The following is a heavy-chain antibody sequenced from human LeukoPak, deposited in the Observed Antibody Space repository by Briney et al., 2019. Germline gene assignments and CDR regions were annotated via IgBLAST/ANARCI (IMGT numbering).Heavy chain of an antibody. J-gene: IGHJ4*02. CDR1: GYTLTELS. Sequence: ASVKVSCKVSGYTLTELSMHWLRQAPGKGLEWMGGFDPEDGETIYAQKFQGRVTMTEDTSTDTAYMELSSLRSEDTAVYYCATAYDSSGYLLDYWGQGTLVTVSS. V-gene: IGHV1-24*01. CDR2: FDPEDGET. CDR3: ATAYDSSGYLLDY. D-gene: IGHD3-22*01.